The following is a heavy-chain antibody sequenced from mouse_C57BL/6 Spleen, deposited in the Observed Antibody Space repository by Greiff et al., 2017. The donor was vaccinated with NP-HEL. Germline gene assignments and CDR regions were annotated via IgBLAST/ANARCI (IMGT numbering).Heavy chain of an antibody. CDR2: ISDGGSYT. D-gene: IGHD2-4*01. CDR1: GFTFSSYA. J-gene: IGHJ2*01. Sequence: EVKLLESGGGLVKPGGSLKLSCAASGFTFSSYAMSWVRQTPEKRLEWVATISDGGSYTYYPDNVKGRFTISRDNAKNNLYLQMSHLKSEDTAMYYCARGRSRYDYDPDYWGQGTTLTVSS. V-gene: IGHV5-4*03. CDR3: ARGRSRYDYDPDY.